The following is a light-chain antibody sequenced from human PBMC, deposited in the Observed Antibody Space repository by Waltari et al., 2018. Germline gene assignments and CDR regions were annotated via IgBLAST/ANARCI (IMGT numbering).Light chain of an antibody. J-gene: IGKJ1*01. V-gene: IGKV4-1*01. CDR1: QSVLYSSNNKNY. CDR2: WAS. CDR3: QQYYDVPWT. Sequence: DIVMTQSPDSLAVSPGERATINCKSSQSVLYSSNNKNYLAWYQQKVGQPPKLLIYWASTRESGVPDRFSGSGPGTDFTLTISSLQAEDVAVYYCQQYYDVPWTFGQGTKVEIK.